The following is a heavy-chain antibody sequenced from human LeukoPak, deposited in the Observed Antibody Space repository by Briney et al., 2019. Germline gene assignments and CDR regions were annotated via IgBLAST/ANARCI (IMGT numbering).Heavy chain of an antibody. V-gene: IGHV3-23*01. Sequence: PSETLSLTCTVSGGSISSSSYYWGWIRQPPGKGLEWVSSISDTGDSTYYADSVKGRFTISRDNSKNTLYLQMNSLRAEDTAVYYCAKDPMTSVTTTAYWGQGTLVTVSS. CDR3: AKDPMTSVTTTAY. CDR2: ISDTGDST. D-gene: IGHD4-17*01. CDR1: GGSISSSSYY. J-gene: IGHJ4*02.